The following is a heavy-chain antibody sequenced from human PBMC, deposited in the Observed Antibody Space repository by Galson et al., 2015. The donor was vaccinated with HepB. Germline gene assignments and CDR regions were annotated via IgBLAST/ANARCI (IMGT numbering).Heavy chain of an antibody. Sequence: SVKVSCKASGYTFTSYYLHWVRQAPGQGPEWMGIVIPTGGRTTYAQKFHGRVTMTSDTSTDTVFMELRNLRSEDTAVYYCARGGYSGSYHRFDYWGQGTLVTVSS. D-gene: IGHD1-26*01. V-gene: IGHV1-46*01. CDR1: GYTFTSYY. J-gene: IGHJ4*02. CDR3: ARGGYSGSYHRFDY. CDR2: VIPTGGRT.